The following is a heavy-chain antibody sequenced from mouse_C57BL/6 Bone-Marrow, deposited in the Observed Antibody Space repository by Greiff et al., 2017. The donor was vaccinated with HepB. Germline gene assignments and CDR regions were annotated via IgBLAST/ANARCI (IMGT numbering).Heavy chain of an antibody. V-gene: IGHV1-9*01. Sequence: VQVVESGAELMKPGASVKLSCKATGYTFTGYWIEWVKQRPGHGLEWIGEILPGSGSTNYNEKFKGKATFTADTSSNTAYMQLSSLTTEDSAIYYCAREGFYYGSSAWFAYWGQGTLVTVSA. CDR3: AREGFYYGSSAWFAY. D-gene: IGHD1-1*01. J-gene: IGHJ3*01. CDR2: ILPGSGST. CDR1: GYTFTGYW.